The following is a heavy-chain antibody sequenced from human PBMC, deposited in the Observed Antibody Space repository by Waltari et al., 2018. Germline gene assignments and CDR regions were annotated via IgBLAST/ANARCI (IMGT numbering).Heavy chain of an antibody. J-gene: IGHJ4*02. V-gene: IGHV3-30-3*01. CDR1: GFTFSSYA. CDR3: ARARRVDY. Sequence: QVQLVESGGGVVQPGRSLRLSCAASGFTFSSYAMHWVRQAPGKWLEWGAVISYDGSNKYYADSVKGRFTISRDNSKNTLYLQMNSLRAEDTAVYYCARARRVDYWGQGTLVTVSS. CDR2: ISYDGSNK.